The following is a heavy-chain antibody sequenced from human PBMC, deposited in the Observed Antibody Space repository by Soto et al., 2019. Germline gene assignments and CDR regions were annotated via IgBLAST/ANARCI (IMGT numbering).Heavy chain of an antibody. J-gene: IGHJ2*01. V-gene: IGHV1-18*01. CDR1: GYMFSSHG. CDR2: ISPKSGDT. Sequence: QVQLLQSGAEVKEPGASVKVSCKTSGYMFSSHGLYWVRQAPGQGLEGMGWISPKSGDTNYVQSLQGRLTLSTDTSTSTAYLELRSLTSDDTAVYYCGREAGDYDWYFDLWGRGTPVTVSS. CDR3: GREAGDYDWYFDL. D-gene: IGHD4-17*01.